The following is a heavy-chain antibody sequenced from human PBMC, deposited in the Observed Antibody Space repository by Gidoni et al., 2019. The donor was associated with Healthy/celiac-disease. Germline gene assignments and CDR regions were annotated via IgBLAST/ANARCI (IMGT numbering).Heavy chain of an antibody. D-gene: IGHD3-10*01. Sequence: QVQLVQSGAEVKKPGSSVKVSCKASGGTFSSYALSWVRQAPGQGLEWMGGIIPIFGTANYAQKFQGRVTITADESTSTAYMELSSLRSEDTAVYYCARAPGAAQKDYYYYGMDVWGQGTTVTVSS. J-gene: IGHJ6*02. CDR2: IIPIFGTA. V-gene: IGHV1-69*01. CDR1: GGTFSSYA. CDR3: ARAPGAAQKDYYYYGMDV.